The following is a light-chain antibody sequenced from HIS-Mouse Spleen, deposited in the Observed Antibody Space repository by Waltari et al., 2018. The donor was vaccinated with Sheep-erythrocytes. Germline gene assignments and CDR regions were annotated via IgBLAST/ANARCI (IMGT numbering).Light chain of an antibody. CDR2: EGS. V-gene: IGLV2-23*01. CDR3: CSYAGSSTWV. CDR1: SSDVGSYNL. J-gene: IGLJ3*02. Sequence: QSVLTQPPSVSAAPGQKVTISCSGSSSDVGSYNLVSWYQQHPGKAPNLMIYEGSKRPSGVSNRFSGSKSGNTASLTISGLQAEDEADYYCCSYAGSSTWVFGGGTKLTVL.